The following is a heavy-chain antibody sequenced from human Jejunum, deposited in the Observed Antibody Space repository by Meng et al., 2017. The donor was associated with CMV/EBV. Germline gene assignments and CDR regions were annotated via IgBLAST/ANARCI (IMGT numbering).Heavy chain of an antibody. CDR1: GFTFSNYW. CDR2: INNDGSGT. J-gene: IGHJ3*02. Sequence: AASGFTFSNYWMHWIRQAPGKGLVWVSRINNDGSGTVHANSVKGRFTISRDNAKKTFYLQMNSLRAEDTAVYYCAASGYDSVHAFDIWGQETVVTVSS. V-gene: IGHV3-74*01. D-gene: IGHD5-12*01. CDR3: AASGYDSVHAFDI.